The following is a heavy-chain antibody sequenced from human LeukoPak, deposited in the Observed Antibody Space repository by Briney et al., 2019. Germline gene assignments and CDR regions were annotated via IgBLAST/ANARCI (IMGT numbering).Heavy chain of an antibody. D-gene: IGHD6-13*01. CDR3: ARDNVLGQQLVTLDY. Sequence: PGRSLRLSCAASGFTFSSYPMHWVRQAPGKGLEWVALISYDGSNKYSADSVKGRFTISRDNSKNTLYLQMNSLRAEDTAVYYCARDNVLGQQLVTLDYWGQGTLVTVSS. J-gene: IGHJ4*02. CDR2: ISYDGSNK. CDR1: GFTFSSYP. V-gene: IGHV3-30-3*01.